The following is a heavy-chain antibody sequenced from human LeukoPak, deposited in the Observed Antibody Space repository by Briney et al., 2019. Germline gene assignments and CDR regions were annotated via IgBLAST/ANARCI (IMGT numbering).Heavy chain of an antibody. Sequence: SETLSLTCTVSGYSISSGYYWGWIRQPPGKGLEWIGSIYHSGSTYYNPSLKSRVTISVDTSKNQFPLKLSSVTAADTAVYHCARAELAVAGGYYFDYWGQGTLVTVSS. CDR2: IYHSGST. J-gene: IGHJ4*02. CDR1: GYSISSGYY. CDR3: ARAELAVAGGYYFDY. V-gene: IGHV4-38-2*02. D-gene: IGHD6-19*01.